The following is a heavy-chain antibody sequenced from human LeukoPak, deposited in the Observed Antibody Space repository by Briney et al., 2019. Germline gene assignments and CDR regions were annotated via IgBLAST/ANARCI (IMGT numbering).Heavy chain of an antibody. J-gene: IGHJ6*02. CDR3: ARVAAARPPPIHYYYYYGMDV. CDR1: GGSFSGYY. CDR2: INHSGST. D-gene: IGHD6-6*01. V-gene: IGHV4-34*01. Sequence: SETLSLTCAVYGGSFSGYYWSWIRQPPGKGLEWIGEINHSGSTNYNPSLKSRVTISVDTSKNQFSLKLSSVTAADTAVYYCARVAAARPPPIHYYYYYGMDVWGQGTMVTVSS.